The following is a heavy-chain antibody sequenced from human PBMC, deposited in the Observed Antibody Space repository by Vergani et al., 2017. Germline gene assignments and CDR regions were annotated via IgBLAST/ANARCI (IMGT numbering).Heavy chain of an antibody. CDR1: GGSISSYY. CDR3: AREGVVSRGGWFDP. J-gene: IGHJ5*02. CDR2: IYYSGST. V-gene: IGHV4-59*01. D-gene: IGHD3-3*01. Sequence: QVQLQESGPGLVKPSETLSLTCTVSGGSISSYYWSWIRQPPGKGLEWIGYIYYSGSTNYNPSLKSRVTISVDTSKNQFSLKLSSVTAADTAVYYCAREGVVSRGGWFDPWGQGTLVTVSS.